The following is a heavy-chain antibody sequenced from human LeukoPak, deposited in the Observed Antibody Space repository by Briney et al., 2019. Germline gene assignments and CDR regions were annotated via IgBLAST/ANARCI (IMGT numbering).Heavy chain of an antibody. V-gene: IGHV3-30-3*01. CDR1: GFTFSSYA. D-gene: IGHD4-23*01. Sequence: GGSLRLSCAASGFTFSSYAMHWVRQAPGKGLEWVAVISYDGSNKYYADSVKGRFTISRNNSKNTLYLQMNSLRAEDTAVYYCARGRPHGNDYWGQGTLVTVSS. J-gene: IGHJ4*02. CDR3: ARGRPHGNDY. CDR2: ISYDGSNK.